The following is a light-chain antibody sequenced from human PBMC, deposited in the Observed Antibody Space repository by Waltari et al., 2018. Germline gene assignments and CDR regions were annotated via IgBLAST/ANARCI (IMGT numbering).Light chain of an antibody. Sequence: EVVITQPPAALSVSPGERVTLSCKASQNIDNNLAWYQQKPGQSPRLLIYGASTRATGVPARFSGSGSGTEFTLTISSLQSEDCAVFYCQQYNRWPPLTFGGGTKVEIK. CDR2: GAS. CDR1: QNIDNN. CDR3: QQYNRWPPLT. J-gene: IGKJ4*01. V-gene: IGKV3-15*01.